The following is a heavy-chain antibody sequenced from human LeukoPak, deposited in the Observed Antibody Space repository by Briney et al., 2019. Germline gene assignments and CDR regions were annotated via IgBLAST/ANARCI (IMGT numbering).Heavy chain of an antibody. CDR2: IHYSRST. J-gene: IGHJ5*02. CDR1: GGSISSGDYY. D-gene: IGHD1-26*01. V-gene: IGHV4-30-4*08. Sequence: TSETLSLTCTFSGGSISSGDYYWSWIRQPPAKGLEWIGYIHYSRSTYYNPSLKSRATIAVDTSKNQFSLKLSSVTAADTAVYYCAREGSGSYHNWFDPWGQGTLVTVS. CDR3: AREGSGSYHNWFDP.